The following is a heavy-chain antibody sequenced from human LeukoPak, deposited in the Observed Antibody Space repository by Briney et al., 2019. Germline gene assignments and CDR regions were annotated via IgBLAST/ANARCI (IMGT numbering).Heavy chain of an antibody. J-gene: IGHJ5*02. D-gene: IGHD2-15*01. V-gene: IGHV3-48*03. CDR1: GFTFSSYE. Sequence: GGSLRLSCAASGFTFSSYEMNWVRQAPGKGLEWVSYIRSSGSTIYYADSVKGRFTISRDNAKNSLYLQMNSLRAEDTAVYYCARERTGGTLTWGQGTLVTVSS. CDR2: IRSSGSTI. CDR3: ARERTGGTLT.